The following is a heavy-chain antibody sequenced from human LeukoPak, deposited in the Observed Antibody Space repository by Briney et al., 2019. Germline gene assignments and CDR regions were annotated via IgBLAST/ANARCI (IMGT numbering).Heavy chain of an antibody. J-gene: IGHJ4*02. CDR3: TRGTINPFDY. V-gene: IGHV3-66*01. CDR1: GFTVSSNY. CDR2: IYSGGST. D-gene: IGHD4/OR15-4a*01. Sequence: GGSLRLSCAASGFTVSSNYMSWVRQAPGKGLEWVSVIYSGGSTYYADSVKGRFTISRDNFKNTLYLQMNSLRAEDTAVYYCTRGTINPFDYWGQGALVTVSS.